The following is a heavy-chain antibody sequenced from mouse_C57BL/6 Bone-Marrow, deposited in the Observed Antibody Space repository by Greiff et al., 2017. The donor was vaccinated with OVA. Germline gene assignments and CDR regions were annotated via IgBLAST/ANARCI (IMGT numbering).Heavy chain of an antibody. CDR2: INPYNGGT. CDR1: GYTFTDYY. Sequence: VQLQQSGPVLVKPGASVKMSCKASGYTFTDYYMNWVKQSHGKSLEWIGVINPYNGGTSYNQKFKGKATLTVDKSSSTAYMVLNSLTSEDSAVYYCAREGTVVAPFAYWGQGTLVTVSA. CDR3: AREGTVVAPFAY. J-gene: IGHJ3*01. D-gene: IGHD1-1*01. V-gene: IGHV1-19*01.